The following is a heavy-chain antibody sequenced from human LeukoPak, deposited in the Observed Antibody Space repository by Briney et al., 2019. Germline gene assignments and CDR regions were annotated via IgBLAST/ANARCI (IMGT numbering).Heavy chain of an antibody. CDR2: IIPIFGTA. V-gene: IGHV1-69*05. Sequence: GASVKVSCKASGGTFSSYAISWVRQAPGQGLEWMGRIIPIFGTANYAQKFQGRVTITTDESMSTAYMELSSLRSEDTAVYYCASYLVPPSEWSDRDWFDPWGQGTPVTVSS. D-gene: IGHD3-3*01. CDR3: ASYLVPPSEWSDRDWFDP. CDR1: GGTFSSYA. J-gene: IGHJ5*02.